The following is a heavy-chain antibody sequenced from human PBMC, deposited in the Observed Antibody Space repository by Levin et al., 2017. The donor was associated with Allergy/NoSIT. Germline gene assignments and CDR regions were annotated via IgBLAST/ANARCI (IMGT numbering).Heavy chain of an antibody. J-gene: IGHJ5*02. Sequence: SETLSLTCTVSGGSVSVSSGTYYWNWIRQPPGKGLEWIGYIYSSGRTKYNPSLKSRVTISVDTSKNQFSLKLSSVTAADTAVYFCARGEYYYGSGNWFDPWSQGTLVTVSS. CDR2: IYSSGRT. CDR3: ARGEYYYGSGNWFDP. V-gene: IGHV4-61*01. D-gene: IGHD3-10*01. CDR1: GGSVSVSSGTYY.